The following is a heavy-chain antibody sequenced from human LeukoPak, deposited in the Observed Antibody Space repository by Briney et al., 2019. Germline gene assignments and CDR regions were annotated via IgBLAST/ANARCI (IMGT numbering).Heavy chain of an antibody. Sequence: GGSLRLSCAASGFTFSSYGMHWVRQAPVKELEWVAVIWYDGNNKYYVDSVKGRFTISRDNSKNTLYLQMNSLRAEDTAVYYCASSRGSSGYAIDYWGQGTLVTVSS. J-gene: IGHJ4*02. D-gene: IGHD6-19*01. CDR1: GFTFSSYG. CDR2: IWYDGNNK. V-gene: IGHV3-33*01. CDR3: ASSRGSSGYAIDY.